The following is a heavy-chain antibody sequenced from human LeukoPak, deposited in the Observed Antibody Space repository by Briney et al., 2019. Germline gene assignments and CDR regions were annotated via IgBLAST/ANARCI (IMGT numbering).Heavy chain of an antibody. J-gene: IGHJ5*01. Sequence: ASVKVSCKASGYTFTGYFMHWVRQAPGQGLQWMGWNNPNIGDTHYAQKFRGRVTMTRDTSISTVYMELSRLTSDDTAVYYCARMDLYGGYSIGFDSWGQGTLVIVSS. CDR3: ARMDLYGGYSIGFDS. D-gene: IGHD4-23*01. CDR2: NNPNIGDT. V-gene: IGHV1-2*02. CDR1: GYTFTGYF.